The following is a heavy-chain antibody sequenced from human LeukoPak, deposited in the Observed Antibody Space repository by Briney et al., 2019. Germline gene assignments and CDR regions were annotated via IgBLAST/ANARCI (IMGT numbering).Heavy chain of an antibody. CDR1: GGSISSGSYY. D-gene: IGHD6-13*01. V-gene: IGHV4-39*01. CDR2: IYYSGST. Sequence: SETLSLTCTVSGGSISSGSYYWGWIRQPPGQGLEWVGSIYYSGSTYYNPSLKSRVTISVDTSKKQCSLKLTSVTAADTAVYYCAREVAASSWSYWGQGTLVTVSS. J-gene: IGHJ4*02. CDR3: AREVAASSWSY.